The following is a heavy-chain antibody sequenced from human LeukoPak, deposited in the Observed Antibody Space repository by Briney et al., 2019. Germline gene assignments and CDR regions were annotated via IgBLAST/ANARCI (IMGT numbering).Heavy chain of an antibody. CDR3: AREPPTGITGVYI. V-gene: IGHV4-31*01. CDR2: IYYSRSS. D-gene: IGHD1-20*01. CDR1: GGSISSGGYY. J-gene: IGHJ3*02. Sequence: SQTLSLTCTVSGGSISSGGYYWIWIRQHPGKGLEWIGYIYYSRSSYYNPSLKSQVTISVDTSKNQFSLRLSSVTAADTAVYYDAREPPTGITGVYIWGEGTMVTVS.